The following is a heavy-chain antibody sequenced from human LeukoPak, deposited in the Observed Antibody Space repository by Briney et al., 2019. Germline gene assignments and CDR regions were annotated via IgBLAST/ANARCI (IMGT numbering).Heavy chain of an antibody. CDR3: ARHTSSSWGY. CDR1: GGPISSHY. V-gene: IGHV4-59*08. Sequence: SETLSLAFSVSGGPISSHYWSWIRQPPGKGLEWIGYIYYSGSTIYNPSLKSRVTISVDKSKNQFSLRLSSVTAADTAVYYCARHTSSSWGYWGQGTLVTVSS. D-gene: IGHD6-13*01. J-gene: IGHJ4*02. CDR2: IYYSGST.